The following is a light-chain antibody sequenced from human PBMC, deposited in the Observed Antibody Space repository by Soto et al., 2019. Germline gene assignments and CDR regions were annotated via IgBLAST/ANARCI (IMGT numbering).Light chain of an antibody. CDR3: QQYNNWFRT. Sequence: EIVMTQCPATLSVSPGERATLSCRASQSVSSNLAWYQQKPGQAPRLLIYGASTRATGIPARFSGSGSGTEFTLTISSLQSEDFAVYYCQQYNNWFRTFGQGTKVDIK. CDR2: GAS. J-gene: IGKJ1*01. V-gene: IGKV3-15*01. CDR1: QSVSSN.